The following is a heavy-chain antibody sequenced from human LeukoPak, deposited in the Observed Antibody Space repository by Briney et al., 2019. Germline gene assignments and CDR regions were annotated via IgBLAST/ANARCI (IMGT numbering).Heavy chain of an antibody. J-gene: IGHJ4*02. CDR3: ARVIISGYSSSWPFGY. CDR2: INTDGSST. CDR1: GFTFSSYW. Sequence: QPGRSLRLSCAASGFTFSSYWMHWVRQAPGKGLVWVSRINTDGSSTSYADSVKGRFTISRDNAKNTLYLQMNSLRAEDTAVYYCARVIISGYSSSWPFGYWGQGTLVTVSS. D-gene: IGHD6-13*01. V-gene: IGHV3-74*01.